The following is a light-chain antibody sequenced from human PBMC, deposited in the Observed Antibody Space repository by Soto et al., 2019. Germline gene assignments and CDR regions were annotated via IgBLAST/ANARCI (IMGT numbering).Light chain of an antibody. CDR1: QSISRY. CDR3: QQRSNWWT. Sequence: EIVLTQSPAILSLSPGERATLSCRASQSISRYLAWYQQKPGQAPRLLIYDAPYRATGVPARFSGSGSGTDFTLTISNLEPEDFAVYYCQQRSNWWTFGQGTKVDIK. V-gene: IGKV3-11*01. CDR2: DAP. J-gene: IGKJ1*01.